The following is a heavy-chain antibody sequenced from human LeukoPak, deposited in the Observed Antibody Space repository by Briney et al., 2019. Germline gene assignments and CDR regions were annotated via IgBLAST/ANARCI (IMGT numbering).Heavy chain of an antibody. J-gene: IGHJ6*02. CDR3: ARNRGWYAMDV. V-gene: IGHV4-61*01. CDR2: IYSSENT. CDR1: GGSVSSNNH. D-gene: IGHD6-19*01. Sequence: PSETLSLTCTVSGGSVSSNNHWSWVRQPPGKGLEWIGYIYSSENTNTNYNPSLKGRVTISVDTSRNQFSPKLSSVTAADTAVYYCARNRGWYAMDVWGQGTTVTVSS.